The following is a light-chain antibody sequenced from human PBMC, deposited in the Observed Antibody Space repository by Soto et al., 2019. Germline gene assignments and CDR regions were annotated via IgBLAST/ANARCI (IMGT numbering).Light chain of an antibody. CDR2: DAS. CDR1: QSVSSY. CDR3: QQRSNWPLT. Sequence: EIVLTQSPATLSLSPGERATLSCRASQSVSSYLAWYQQKPGQAPRLLIYDASNRATGIPVRFRGSGSGTDFTLTISSLEPEDFAVYYCQQRSNWPLTFGGGTKLEIK. V-gene: IGKV3-11*01. J-gene: IGKJ4*01.